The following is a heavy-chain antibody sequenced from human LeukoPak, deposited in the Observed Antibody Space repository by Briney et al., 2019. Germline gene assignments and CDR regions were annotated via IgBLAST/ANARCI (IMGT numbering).Heavy chain of an antibody. CDR2: INAGNGST. CDR3: ARDREVREGSLDY. V-gene: IGHV1-3*01. CDR1: GYTFTSYA. D-gene: IGHD3-10*01. J-gene: IGHJ4*02. Sequence: GASVKVSCKASGYTFTSYAMHWVRQAPGQRLEWMGWINAGNGSTKYSQKFQGRVTITRDTSASTAYMELSSLRSEDTAVYYCARDREVREGSLDYWGQGTLVTVSS.